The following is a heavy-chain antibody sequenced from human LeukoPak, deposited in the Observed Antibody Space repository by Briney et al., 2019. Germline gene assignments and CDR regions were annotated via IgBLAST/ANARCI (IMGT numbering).Heavy chain of an antibody. J-gene: IGHJ3*02. CDR3: ARDWDYYGDAFDI. CDR2: IYYSGST. D-gene: IGHD3-10*01. V-gene: IGHV4-39*07. Sequence: SETLSLTCTVSGGSISSSSYYWGWIRQPPGKGLEWTGSIYYSGSTYYNPSLKSRVTISVDTSKNQFSLKLSSVTAADTAVYYCARDWDYYGDAFDIWGQGTMVTVSS. CDR1: GGSISSSSYY.